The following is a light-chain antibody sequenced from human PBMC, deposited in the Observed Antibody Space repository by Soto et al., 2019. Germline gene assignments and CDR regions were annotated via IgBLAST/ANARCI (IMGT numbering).Light chain of an antibody. CDR2: AAS. V-gene: IGKV1-39*01. CDR3: QQGYSTPALT. J-gene: IGKJ4*01. CDR1: QSISSY. Sequence: DIQMTQAPSSLSASVGDRVTITCRASQSISSYLNWYQQKPGKAPKLLIYAASSLQSGLPSRFSGSGSGTDFTLTISSLQPEDVATYYCQQGYSTPALTFGGGTKGEIK.